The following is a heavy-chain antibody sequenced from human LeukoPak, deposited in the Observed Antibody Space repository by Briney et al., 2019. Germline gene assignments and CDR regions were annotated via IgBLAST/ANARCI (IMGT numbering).Heavy chain of an antibody. CDR2: IYHSGST. CDR3: AIAVDQFDP. CDR1: GYSISSGYY. V-gene: IGHV4-38-2*02. J-gene: IGHJ5*02. Sequence: SETLSLTCTVSGYSISSGYYWGWIRQPPGKGLEWIGSIYHSGSTYYNPSLKSRVTISVDTSKNQVSLKLSSVTAADTAVYYCAIAVDQFDPWGQGTLVTVSS.